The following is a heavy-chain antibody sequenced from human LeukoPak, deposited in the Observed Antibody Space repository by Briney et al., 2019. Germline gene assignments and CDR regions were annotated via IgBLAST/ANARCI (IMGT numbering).Heavy chain of an antibody. D-gene: IGHD5-24*01. Sequence: GGSLRLSCAPSGFTFSRHGMHWVRQAPGKGLEWVAIISNDGSRKYYAHSVEGRFTISRDNSKNTLDLQMNSLRAEDTAIYYCAKDSRDYNFRTGYYFDYWGQGTLVTVSS. CDR1: GFTFSRHG. CDR3: AKDSRDYNFRTGYYFDY. J-gene: IGHJ4*02. CDR2: ISNDGSRK. V-gene: IGHV3-30*18.